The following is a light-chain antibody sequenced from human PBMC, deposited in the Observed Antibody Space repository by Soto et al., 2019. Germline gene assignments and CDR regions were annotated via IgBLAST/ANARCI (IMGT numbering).Light chain of an antibody. Sequence: DIQMTQSPSSLSASVGDRVTITCRASQSITIYLNWYQQRPGKAPKLLIYAASSLRSGVPSRFSGSGSGTDFTLTISSLQPEDLATCYCQQSYNEWTFGQGTKVEIK. CDR1: QSITIY. V-gene: IGKV1-39*01. J-gene: IGKJ1*01. CDR2: AAS. CDR3: QQSYNEWT.